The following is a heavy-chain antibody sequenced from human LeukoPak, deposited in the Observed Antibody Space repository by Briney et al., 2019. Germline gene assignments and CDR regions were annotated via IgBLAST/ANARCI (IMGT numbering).Heavy chain of an antibody. Sequence: SQTLSLTCVISGDSVSSNSAAWNWIRQSPSRGLEWLGRTYYRSKWYNDYAVSVKSRITINPDTSKNQFSLQLNCVTPEDTAVYYCARDELELRAGWFDPWGQGTLVTVSS. J-gene: IGHJ5*02. CDR3: ARDELELRAGWFDP. D-gene: IGHD1-7*01. V-gene: IGHV6-1*01. CDR1: GDSVSSNSAA. CDR2: TYYRSKWYN.